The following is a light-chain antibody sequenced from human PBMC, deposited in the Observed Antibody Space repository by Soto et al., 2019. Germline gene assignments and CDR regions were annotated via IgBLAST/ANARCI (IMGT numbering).Light chain of an antibody. Sequence: IFLTQSPDTLSLSRGEIATLSCRASQSVRAYLAWYQQKPGQAPRLLIYGASTRATGIPARFSGSGSGTEFTLTISSLQSEDFAVYYCQQYNNWPRTFGQGTKVDIK. CDR1: QSVRAY. V-gene: IGKV3-15*01. CDR3: QQYNNWPRT. J-gene: IGKJ1*01. CDR2: GAS.